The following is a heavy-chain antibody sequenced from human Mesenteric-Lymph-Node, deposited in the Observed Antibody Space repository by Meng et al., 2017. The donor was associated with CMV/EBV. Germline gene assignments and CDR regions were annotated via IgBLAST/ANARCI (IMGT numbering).Heavy chain of an antibody. D-gene: IGHD6-13*01. CDR3: AATDRYSSSWYWKGAPFDS. CDR1: SFKGYY. CDR2: INHNGTS. J-gene: IGHJ4*02. Sequence: SFKGYYWSWIRQPPGKGLEWIGDINHNGTSIYNPSLKSRVSILPDTSKNHFSLRLNSVTAADTAVYYCAATDRYSSSWYWKGAPFDSWGQGTLVTVSS. V-gene: IGHV4-34*01.